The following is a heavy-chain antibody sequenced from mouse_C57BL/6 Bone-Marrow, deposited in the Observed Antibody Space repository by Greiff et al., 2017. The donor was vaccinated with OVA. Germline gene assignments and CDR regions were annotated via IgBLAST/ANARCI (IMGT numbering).Heavy chain of an antibody. Sequence: VQLQQSGPELVKPGASVKISCKASGYTFTDYYMNWVKQSHGKSLEWIGDINPNNGGTSYNQKFKGKATLTVDKSSSTAYMELRSLTSEDSAVYYCANSYGSFYSMDYWGQGTAVTVSS. CDR1: GYTFTDYY. CDR3: ANSYGSFYSMDY. CDR2: INPNNGGT. D-gene: IGHD1-1*01. J-gene: IGHJ4*01. V-gene: IGHV1-26*01.